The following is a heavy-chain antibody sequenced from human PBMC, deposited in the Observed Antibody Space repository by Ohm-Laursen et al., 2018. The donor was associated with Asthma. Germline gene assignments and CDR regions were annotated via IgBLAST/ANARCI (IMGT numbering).Heavy chain of an antibody. V-gene: IGHV3-30-3*01. J-gene: IGHJ4*02. CDR3: ARDVMEWYLPAFDF. CDR2: GGSYYHGGLK. D-gene: IGHD3-3*01. Sequence: RSLRLSCTAPGFTFRSYAMHWVRQAPGKGLEWVAVGGSYYHGGLKYYADSVNGRFTVSRDDSKNTLYLQMNSLRPDDTAVYYCARDVMEWYLPAFDFWGQGTLVTVSS. CDR1: GFTFRSYA.